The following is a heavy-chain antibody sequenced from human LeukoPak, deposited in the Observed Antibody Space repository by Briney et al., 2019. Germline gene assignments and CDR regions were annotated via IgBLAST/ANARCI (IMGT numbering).Heavy chain of an antibody. J-gene: IGHJ6*02. CDR2: ISSSGSTI. CDR3: AKYGSIAARLDYGMDV. V-gene: IGHV3-11*01. D-gene: IGHD6-6*01. CDR1: GFTFSDYY. Sequence: GGSLRLSCAASGFTFSDYYMSWIRQAPGKGLEWVSYISSSGSTIYYADSVKGRFTISRDNAKNSLYLQMNSLRAEDTAVYYCAKYGSIAARLDYGMDVWGQGTTVTVSS.